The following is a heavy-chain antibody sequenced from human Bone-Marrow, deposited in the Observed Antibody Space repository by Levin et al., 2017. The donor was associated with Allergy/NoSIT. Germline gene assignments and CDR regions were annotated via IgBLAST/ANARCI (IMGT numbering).Heavy chain of an antibody. CDR3: ARDETFNSWHTGWFDP. Sequence: SCTVSGGSINNPNHYWSWLRQPAGKGLEWIGRMFAGGAATYNRSLRSRVTISIDTSKNQFSLKLTSVTAADTAVYYCARDETFNSWHTGWFDPWGQGTLVTVSS. D-gene: IGHD6-13*01. J-gene: IGHJ5*02. CDR1: GGSINNPNHY. V-gene: IGHV4-61*02. CDR2: MFAGGAA.